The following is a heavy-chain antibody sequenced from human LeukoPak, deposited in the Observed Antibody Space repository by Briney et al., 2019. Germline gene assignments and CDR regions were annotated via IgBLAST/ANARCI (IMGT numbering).Heavy chain of an antibody. CDR2: ISSSSSYI. Sequence: GGSLRLSCAASGFTFSSYSMNWVRQAPGRGLEWVSSISSSSSYIYYAGSVKGRFTISRDNAKNSLFLQMNSLRAEDTAVYYCARGMVRGYFDYWGQGTLVIVSS. D-gene: IGHD3-10*01. J-gene: IGHJ4*02. CDR1: GFTFSSYS. CDR3: ARGMVRGYFDY. V-gene: IGHV3-21*06.